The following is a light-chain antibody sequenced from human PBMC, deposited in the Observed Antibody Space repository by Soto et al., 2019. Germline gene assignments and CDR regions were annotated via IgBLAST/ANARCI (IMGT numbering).Light chain of an antibody. Sequence: QSVLTQPASVSGPPGQSNTISCTGTSSDVGAYNYVSWYQQYPGKAPRLIIYHVSNLPSGVSDRFSGSKSGSSASLTISGLQAEDEADYYCSSYTSTSTYVFGTGTKLTVL. J-gene: IGLJ1*01. V-gene: IGLV2-14*01. CDR3: SSYTSTSTYV. CDR1: SSDVGAYNY. CDR2: HVS.